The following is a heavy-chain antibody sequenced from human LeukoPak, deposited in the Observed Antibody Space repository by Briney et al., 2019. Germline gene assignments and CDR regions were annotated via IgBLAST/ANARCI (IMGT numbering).Heavy chain of an antibody. CDR3: ARRRYYGSGSNNQNWFDP. D-gene: IGHD3-10*01. CDR2: MNPNSGNT. J-gene: IGHJ5*02. CDR1: GYTFPSYD. V-gene: IGHV1-8*01. Sequence: ASVKVSCKASGYTFPSYDINWVRQATGQGLEWMGWMNPNSGNTGYAQKFQGRVTMTRNTSISTAYMELSSLRSEDTAVYYCARRRYYGSGSNNQNWFDPWGQGTLVTVSS.